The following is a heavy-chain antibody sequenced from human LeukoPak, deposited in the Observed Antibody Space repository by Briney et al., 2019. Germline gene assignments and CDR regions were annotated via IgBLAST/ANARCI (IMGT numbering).Heavy chain of an antibody. V-gene: IGHV6-1*01. CDR1: GDSVSSNSAA. Sequence: SQTLSLTCAISGDSVSSNSAAWNWIRQSPSRGLEWLGRTYYRSKWYNDYGVSVKSRITINPDTAKNQFSLQLNSVTPEDTAVYYCARVGYYDSSGYYKYYFDYWGQGTLVTVSS. CDR3: ARVGYYDSSGYYKYYFDY. CDR2: TYYRSKWYN. D-gene: IGHD3-22*01. J-gene: IGHJ4*02.